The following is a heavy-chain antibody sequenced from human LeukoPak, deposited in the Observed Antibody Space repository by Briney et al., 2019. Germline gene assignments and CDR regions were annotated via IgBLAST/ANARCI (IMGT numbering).Heavy chain of an antibody. D-gene: IGHD3-10*01. J-gene: IGHJ6*03. CDR2: INPTDGAT. CDR1: GYSFTMYY. CDR3: ARKQRGGLSGNLGGLFASYYTYYYMDV. V-gene: IGHV1-46*01. Sequence: ASVKVSCKASGYSFTMYYIHWVRLAPGQGLEWMGKINPTDGATTYAHKFQGGVTLTRDVSTATVYLALRSLRSEDTAVYFCARKQRGGLSGNLGGLFASYYTYYYMDVWGRGTTVTVSS.